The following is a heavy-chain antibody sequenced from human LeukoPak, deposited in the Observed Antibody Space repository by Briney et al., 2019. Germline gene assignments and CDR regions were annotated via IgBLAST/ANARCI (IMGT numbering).Heavy chain of an antibody. Sequence: SGGSLRLSLAAAALTFIRPAVGSFRQAPGKGLEWVSGISGSGGTSYYADSVKGRFTISRDNSKNTQYLQMNRRRTEHTAVYYSPKDPLVYDYWGQGTLVTVSS. D-gene: IGHD6-13*01. CDR1: ALTFIRPA. V-gene: IGHV3-23*01. J-gene: IGHJ4*02. CDR3: PKDPLVYDY. CDR2: ISGSGGTS.